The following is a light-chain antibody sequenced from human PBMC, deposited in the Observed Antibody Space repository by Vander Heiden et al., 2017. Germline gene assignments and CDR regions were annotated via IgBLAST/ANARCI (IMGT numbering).Light chain of an antibody. J-gene: IGKJ2*01. V-gene: IGKV1-6*01. Sequence: AVHMTQSPSSLSASIGDRVTVTCRASQFIRSDLGWYQQKPGQAPKLLIYGASFLQSGVPSRFSGSGSGTDFTLTINDLQPEDSATYYCLQDFNYPPTFGQGTVLEI. CDR1: QFIRSD. CDR3: LQDFNYPPT. CDR2: GAS.